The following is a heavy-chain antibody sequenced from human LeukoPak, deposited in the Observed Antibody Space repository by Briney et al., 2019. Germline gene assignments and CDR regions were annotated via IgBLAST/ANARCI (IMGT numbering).Heavy chain of an antibody. CDR2: INQDGSEK. J-gene: IGHJ4*02. V-gene: IGHV3-7*01. Sequence: GGSLRLSCIASEFTFKNYWMAWVRQAPGKGLEWVAHINQDGSEKYYLDSVKGRFTISGDNAKDSLYLHMISLRVEDTALYYCARLRDHYNVFEYWGQGTLVTVSS. CDR1: EFTFKNYW. D-gene: IGHD5-24*01. CDR3: ARLRDHYNVFEY.